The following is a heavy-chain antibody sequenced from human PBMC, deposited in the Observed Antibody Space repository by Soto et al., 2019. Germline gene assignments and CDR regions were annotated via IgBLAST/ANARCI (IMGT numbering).Heavy chain of an antibody. Sequence: SETLSLTCAVYGGSFSGYYWSWIRQPPGKGLEWIGEINHSGSTNYNPSLKSRVTISVDTSKNQFSLKLSSVTAADTAVYYCARGLNSGYFERYYYYYMDVWGKGTTVTVSS. D-gene: IGHD3-9*01. CDR2: INHSGST. V-gene: IGHV4-34*01. CDR3: ARGLNSGYFERYYYYYMDV. CDR1: GGSFSGYY. J-gene: IGHJ6*03.